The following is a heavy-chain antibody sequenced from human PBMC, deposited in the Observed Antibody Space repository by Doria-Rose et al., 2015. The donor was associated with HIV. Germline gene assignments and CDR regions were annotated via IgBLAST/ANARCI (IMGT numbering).Heavy chain of an antibody. J-gene: IGHJ4*02. CDR3: ARIKSSRWYHKSYFDF. CDR1: GVSLSSPGMG. Sequence: SGPVLVKPTETLTLTCTVSGVSLSSPGMGVSWIRQPPGKALEWLANIFSDDERSYRTSVMSRLTISRATSKGHVVLTMTDMDPVDTATYYCARIKSSRWYHKSYFDFWGQGTLVIVSA. D-gene: IGHD6-13*01. CDR2: IFSDDER. V-gene: IGHV2-26*01.